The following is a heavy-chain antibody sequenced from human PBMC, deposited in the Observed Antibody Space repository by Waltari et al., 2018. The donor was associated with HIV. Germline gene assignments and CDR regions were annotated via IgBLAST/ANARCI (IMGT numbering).Heavy chain of an antibody. D-gene: IGHD3-10*01. Sequence: QVQLQESGPGLVKPSQTLSLTCTVSGGSISSGSSYWRWIRQTAGKGLEWIGRSYTSGSTNYNPSLKSLVTISVDTSKNQFSLKLSSVTAADTAVYYCAREKGDGVDYFDYWGQGTLVTVSS. CDR1: GGSISSGSSY. CDR3: AREKGDGVDYFDY. J-gene: IGHJ4*02. CDR2: SYTSGST. V-gene: IGHV4-61*02.